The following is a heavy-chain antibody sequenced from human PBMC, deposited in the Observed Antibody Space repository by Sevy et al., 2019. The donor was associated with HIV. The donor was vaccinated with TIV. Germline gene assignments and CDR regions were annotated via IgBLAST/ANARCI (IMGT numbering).Heavy chain of an antibody. V-gene: IGHV6-1*01. CDR1: GYSVSSNSVA. J-gene: IGHJ4*02. D-gene: IGHD1-26*01. Sequence: SETLSLTCAISGYSVSSNSVAWNWIRQSPSRGLEWLGRTYYRSKWYYDYALSVKSRITINPDTSKNQFSLQLNSVTPEDTAVYYCARDWDWSFEYWGQGTLVTVSS. CDR2: TYYRSKWYY. CDR3: ARDWDWSFEY.